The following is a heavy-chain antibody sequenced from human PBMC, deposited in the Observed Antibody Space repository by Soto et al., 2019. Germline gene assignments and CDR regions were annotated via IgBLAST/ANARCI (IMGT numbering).Heavy chain of an antibody. Sequence: PSETLSLTCTVSGGSINSYYWSWIRQPPGEGLEWIGYIYSSGSTTYNPSLKSRVTISVDSSNNQFPLNLSSVTAADTAVYYCARVGGYSGYAASWGQGTLVTVSS. CDR3: ARVGGYSGYAAS. V-gene: IGHV4-59*01. J-gene: IGHJ5*02. CDR1: GGSINSYY. CDR2: IYSSGST. D-gene: IGHD5-12*01.